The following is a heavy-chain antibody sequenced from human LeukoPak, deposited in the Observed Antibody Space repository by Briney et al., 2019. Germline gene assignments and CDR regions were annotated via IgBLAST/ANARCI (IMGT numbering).Heavy chain of an antibody. D-gene: IGHD6-6*01. CDR2: IYYSGST. J-gene: IGHJ4*02. Sequence: SETLSLTCTVSGGSISSYYWSWIRQPPGKGLEWIGYIYYSGSTNYNPSLKSRVTISVDTSKNQFSLKLSSVTAADTAVYYCARQSNVTEYSFDYWGQGTLVTVSS. CDR3: ARQSNVTEYSFDY. CDR1: GGSISSYY. V-gene: IGHV4-59*08.